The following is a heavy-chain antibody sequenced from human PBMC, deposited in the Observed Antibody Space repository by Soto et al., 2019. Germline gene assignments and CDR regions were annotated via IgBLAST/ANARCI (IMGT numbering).Heavy chain of an antibody. Sequence: QVQLVESGGGVVQPGRSLRLSCAASGFTFSSYAMHWVRQAPGKGLEWVAVISYDGSNKYYADSVKGRFTISRDNSKNTLYLQMNSLRAEDTAVYYCAREETYYYGSGSYSDYFDYWGHGTLVTVSS. CDR1: GFTFSSYA. CDR3: AREETYYYGSGSYSDYFDY. D-gene: IGHD3-10*01. V-gene: IGHV3-30-3*01. J-gene: IGHJ4*01. CDR2: ISYDGSNK.